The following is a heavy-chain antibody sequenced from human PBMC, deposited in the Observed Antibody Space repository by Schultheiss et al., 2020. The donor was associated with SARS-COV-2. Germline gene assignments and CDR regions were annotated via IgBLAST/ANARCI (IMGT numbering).Heavy chain of an antibody. CDR2: IYTSGST. J-gene: IGHJ5*02. Sequence: SETLSLTCTVSGGSISSYYWSWIRQPAGKGLEWIGRIYTSGSTNYNPSLKSRVTMSVDTSKNQFSLKLSSVTAADTAVYHCARVQLAAYPRDNWFDPWGQGTLVTVSS. CDR3: ARVQLAAYPRDNWFDP. CDR1: GGSISSYY. D-gene: IGHD6-13*01. V-gene: IGHV4-4*07.